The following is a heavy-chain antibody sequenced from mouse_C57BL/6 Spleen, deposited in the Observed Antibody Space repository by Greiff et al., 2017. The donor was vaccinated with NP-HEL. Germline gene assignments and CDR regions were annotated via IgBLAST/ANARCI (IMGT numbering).Heavy chain of an antibody. D-gene: IGHD3-2*02. J-gene: IGHJ4*01. V-gene: IGHV1-39*01. CDR1: GYSFTDYN. Sequence: EVQLQQSGPELVKPGASVKISCKASGYSFTDYNMNWVKQSNGKSLEWIGVINPNYGTTSYNQKFKGKATLTVDQTSSTAYMQLNSLTSEDSAVYYGAMATAQATYAMDYWGQGTSVTVSS. CDR3: AMATAQATYAMDY. CDR2: INPNYGTT.